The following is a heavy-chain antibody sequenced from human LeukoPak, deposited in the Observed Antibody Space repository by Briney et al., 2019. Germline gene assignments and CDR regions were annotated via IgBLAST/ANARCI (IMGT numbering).Heavy chain of an antibody. CDR3: ARGPSVVPAALIDNWFDP. CDR2: INPNSGGT. Sequence: GASVKVSCKASGYTFTGYYMHWVRQAPGQGLVWMGWINPNSGGTNYAQKFQDRVTMTRDTSISTAYMEQSRLRSDDTAVYYCARGPSVVPAALIDNWFDPWGQGTLVTVSS. V-gene: IGHV1-2*02. CDR1: GYTFTGYY. D-gene: IGHD2-2*01. J-gene: IGHJ5*02.